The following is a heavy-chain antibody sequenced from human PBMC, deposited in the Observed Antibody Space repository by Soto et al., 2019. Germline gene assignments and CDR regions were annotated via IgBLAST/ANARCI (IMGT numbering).Heavy chain of an antibody. CDR2: ISAYNGKT. CDR1: GYTFTSYG. V-gene: IGHV1-18*01. D-gene: IGHD1-1*01. Sequence: QVQLVQSGGEVKKPGASVKLSCTASGYTFTSYGISWVRQAPGQGLEWMGWISAYNGKTNYAQNVQGRVTMTTETSTKTADMDPRGLGSYDRAGYYCARGSEVNDHHGRDVLGQGTKVTVSS. J-gene: IGHJ6*02. CDR3: ARGSEVNDHHGRDV.